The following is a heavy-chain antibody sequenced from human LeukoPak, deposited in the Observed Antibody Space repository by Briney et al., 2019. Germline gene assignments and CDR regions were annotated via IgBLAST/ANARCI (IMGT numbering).Heavy chain of an antibody. D-gene: IGHD3-10*01. CDR2: IHYSGST. V-gene: IGHV4-59*01. CDR1: GASITSYY. CDR3: ARSRLLWFRELLYDY. Sequence: PSETLSLTCTVSGASITSYYWSWIRQPPGKGLEWIGYIHYSGSTNNNPSLKSRVTMSVDTSKNQFSLRLSSVTAADTAVYYCARSRLLWFRELLYDYWGQGTLVTVSS. J-gene: IGHJ4*02.